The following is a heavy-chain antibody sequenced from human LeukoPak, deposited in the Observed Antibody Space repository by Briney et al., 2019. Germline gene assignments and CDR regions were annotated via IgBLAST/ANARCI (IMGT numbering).Heavy chain of an antibody. J-gene: IGHJ5*02. V-gene: IGHV4-39*07. CDR3: ARGRGSTSFSRRWFDP. CDR1: GGSISSPIHY. Sequence: PSETLSLTCTVSGGSISSPIHYWGWIRQPPGKGLEWIGEINHSGSTNYNPSLKSRVTISVDTSKNQFSLKLSSVTAADTAVYYCARGRGSTSFSRRWFDPWGQGTLVTVSS. CDR2: INHSGST. D-gene: IGHD2-2*01.